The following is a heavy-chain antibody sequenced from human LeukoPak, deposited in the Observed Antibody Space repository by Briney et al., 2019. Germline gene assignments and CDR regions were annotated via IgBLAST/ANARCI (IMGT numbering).Heavy chain of an antibody. CDR3: ARGSVQLWLRDTYYYMDV. CDR1: GFTFDDYA. V-gene: IGHV3-20*04. D-gene: IGHD5-18*01. Sequence: PGGSLRPSCAASGFTFDDYAMNWVRQVPGRGLEWVSGINWNGRTTEYADSVKDRFTISRQNTKNSLYLYMNNLGGEDTALYFCARGSVQLWLRDTYYYMDVWGKGTTVTVSS. J-gene: IGHJ6*03. CDR2: INWNGRTT.